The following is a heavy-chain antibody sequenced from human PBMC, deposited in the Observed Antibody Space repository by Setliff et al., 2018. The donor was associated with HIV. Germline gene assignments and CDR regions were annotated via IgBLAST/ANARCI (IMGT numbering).Heavy chain of an antibody. CDR1: GYTFSQYP. CDR2: INAGNGNT. CDR3: ARDFPSPDYSSSWAHLYYHYGMDV. Sequence: ASVKVSCKASGYTFSQYPIHWVRQAPGQRLEWMRWINAGNGNTKYSQKFQGRVTMTRDTSASTAYMEVRSLRSEDTAVYYCARDFPSPDYSSSWAHLYYHYGMDVWGQGTTVTVSS. V-gene: IGHV1-3*01. D-gene: IGHD6-13*01. J-gene: IGHJ6*02.